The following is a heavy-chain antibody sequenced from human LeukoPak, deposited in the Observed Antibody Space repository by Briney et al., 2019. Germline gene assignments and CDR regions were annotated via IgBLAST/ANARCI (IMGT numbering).Heavy chain of an antibody. CDR2: INHSGST. CDR1: GGSFSGYY. CDR3: ARRRGVLWYGETSLRPWRNAFDI. J-gene: IGHJ3*02. V-gene: IGHV4-34*01. D-gene: IGHD2-21*01. Sequence: SETLSLTCAVYGGSFSGYYWSWIRQPPGKGLEWIGEINHSGSTNYNPSLKSRVTISVDTSKNQFSLKLSSVTAADTAVYYCARRRGVLWYGETSLRPWRNAFDIWGQGTMVTVSS.